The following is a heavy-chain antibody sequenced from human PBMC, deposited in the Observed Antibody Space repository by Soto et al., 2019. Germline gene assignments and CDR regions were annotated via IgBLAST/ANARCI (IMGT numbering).Heavy chain of an antibody. Sequence: ASVKVSCKASGYTFTSYGMHWVRQAPGQGLEWMGWINPNSGGTNYAQKFQGWVTMTRDTSISTAYMELSRLRSDDTAVYYCARANWNNLYYYYGMDVWGQGTTVTVSS. CDR2: INPNSGGT. CDR3: ARANWNNLYYYYGMDV. J-gene: IGHJ6*02. CDR1: GYTFTSYG. D-gene: IGHD1-1*01. V-gene: IGHV1-2*04.